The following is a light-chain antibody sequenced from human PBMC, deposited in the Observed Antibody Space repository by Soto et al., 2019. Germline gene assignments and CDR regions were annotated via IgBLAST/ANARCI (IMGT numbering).Light chain of an antibody. CDR1: SSSIGGNS. V-gene: IGLV1-44*01. J-gene: IGLJ2*01. CDR2: SSN. CDR3: AAWDDSLNGVV. Sequence: QPVLTQPPSASGTPGQRVTISCSGSSSSIGGNSVNWYQQFPGTAPKLLIYSSNYRPSGVPDRFSGSKSGTSASLAISGLQSEDEADYFCAAWDDSLNGVVFGGGTKLTVL.